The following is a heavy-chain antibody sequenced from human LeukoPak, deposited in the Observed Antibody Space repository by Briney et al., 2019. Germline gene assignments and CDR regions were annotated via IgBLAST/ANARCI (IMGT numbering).Heavy chain of an antibody. CDR3: TQARGGYCSSTSCYAPFDY. CDR1: GFTFSGSA. V-gene: IGHV3-73*01. CDR2: IRSKANSYAT. J-gene: IGHJ4*02. Sequence: GGSLRLSCAASGFTFSGSAMHWVRQASGKGLEWVGRIRSKANSYATAYAASVKGRFTISRDDSKNTAYLQMNSLKTGDTAVYYCTQARGGYCSSTSCYAPFDYWGQGTLVTVSS. D-gene: IGHD2-2*01.